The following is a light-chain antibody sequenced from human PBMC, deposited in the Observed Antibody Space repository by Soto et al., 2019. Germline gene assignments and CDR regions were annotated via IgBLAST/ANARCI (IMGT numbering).Light chain of an antibody. CDR1: SSNIGSNY. Sequence: QAVVTQPPSASGTPGQRVTISCSGRSSNIGSNYVYWYQQLPGTAPKLLIYRNNQRPSGVPDRFSGSKSGTSASLAISGLRSEDEADYYCAAWDDSLSGLVVFGGGTKLTVL. CDR2: RNN. J-gene: IGLJ2*01. V-gene: IGLV1-47*01. CDR3: AAWDDSLSGLVV.